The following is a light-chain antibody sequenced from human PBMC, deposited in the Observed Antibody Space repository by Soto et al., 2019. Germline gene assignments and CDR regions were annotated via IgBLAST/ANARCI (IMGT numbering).Light chain of an antibody. CDR2: EVN. J-gene: IGLJ2*01. Sequence: QSVLTQPASVSGSPGQSITISCTGTSSDVGGYKYVSWYQLHPDKAPKLMIYEVNNRPSGVSNRFSGSKSGNTASLSISGPQGGDGADYYCRSYKSGGTYVLFGGGTKLTVL. CDR1: SSDVGGYKY. V-gene: IGLV2-14*01. CDR3: RSYKSGGTYVL.